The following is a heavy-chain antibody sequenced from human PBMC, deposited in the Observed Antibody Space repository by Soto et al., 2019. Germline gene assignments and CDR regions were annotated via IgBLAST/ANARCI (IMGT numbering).Heavy chain of an antibody. CDR2: IFYSGST. V-gene: IGHV4-39*01. J-gene: IGHJ4*02. CDR1: GGSISSSTYY. D-gene: IGHD3-10*01. Sequence: QLQLQESGPGLVKPSETLSLTCTVSGGSISSSTYYWGWIRQPPEKGLEWIGNIFYSGSTYYNPSLKSRVTISVDTSKNQFSLRLSTVTAADTAVYYCAAENYYGSGSYRPHGYWGQGTLVTVSS. CDR3: AAENYYGSGSYRPHGY.